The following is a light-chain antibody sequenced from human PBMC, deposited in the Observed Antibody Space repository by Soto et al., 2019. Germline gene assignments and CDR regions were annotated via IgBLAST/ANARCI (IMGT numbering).Light chain of an antibody. CDR3: CSYAGSNTYV. CDR2: EVT. J-gene: IGLJ1*01. V-gene: IGLV2-23*02. Sequence: QSVLTQPASVSGSPGQSITISCTGTSRDVGSYNLVSWYQHHPGKAPKLIIYEVTRRPSGISNRFSGSKSGNTASLTISGLQAEDEADYYCCSYAGSNTYVFGTGTKVTVL. CDR1: SRDVGSYNL.